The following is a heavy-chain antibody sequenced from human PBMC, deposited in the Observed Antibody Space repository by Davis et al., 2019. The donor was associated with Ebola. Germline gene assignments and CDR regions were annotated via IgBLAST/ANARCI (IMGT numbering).Heavy chain of an antibody. CDR1: GFTFSSYS. V-gene: IGHV3-74*01. Sequence: HTGGSLRLSCAASGFTFSSYSMNWVRQAPGKGLEWVSRINSDGTSSNYTDVVRGRFTVSRDNAKNTLYLQMNSLRVEDTAVYFCARGGGVAPDWGPGTLVTVSS. CDR2: INSDGTSS. D-gene: IGHD5-12*01. J-gene: IGHJ4*02. CDR3: ARGGGVAPD.